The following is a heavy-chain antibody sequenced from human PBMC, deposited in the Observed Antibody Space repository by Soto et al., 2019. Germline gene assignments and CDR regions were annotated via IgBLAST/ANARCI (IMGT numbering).Heavy chain of an antibody. CDR2: IYYSGST. J-gene: IGHJ3*02. V-gene: IGHV4-28*01. Sequence: SETLSLTCAVSGYSISSSNWWGWIRQPPGKGLEWIGYIYYSGSTYYNPSLKSRVTMSVDTSKNQFSLKLSSVTAVDTAVYYCARSGGYSYQYDFDIWGQGTMVTVS. CDR3: ARSGGYSYQYDFDI. CDR1: GYSISSSNW. D-gene: IGHD5-18*01.